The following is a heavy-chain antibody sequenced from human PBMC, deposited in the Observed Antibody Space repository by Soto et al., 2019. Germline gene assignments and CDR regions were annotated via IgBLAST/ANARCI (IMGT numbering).Heavy chain of an antibody. Sequence: PGGSLRLSCAASGFTLSGYAMDWVRQAPGKGLEYVSGISSNGVGTYYANSVQGRFTISRDNSKNTVYLQMGSLRPEDMAVYYFARRARPDFYYMDVWGKGTTVTVS. CDR1: GFTLSGYA. CDR2: ISSNGVGT. CDR3: ARRARPDFYYMDV. J-gene: IGHJ6*03. V-gene: IGHV3-64*01. D-gene: IGHD6-6*01.